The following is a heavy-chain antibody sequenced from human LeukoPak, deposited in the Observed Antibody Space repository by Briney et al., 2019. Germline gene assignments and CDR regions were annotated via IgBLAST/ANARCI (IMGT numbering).Heavy chain of an antibody. V-gene: IGHV3-23*01. CDR2: ISGSGDST. CDR1: GFTFSSYA. Sequence: GGSLRLSCAASGFTFSSYAMSWVRQAPGKGLEWVSAISGSGDSTYYADSVKGRFTISRDNSKNTLYLQMNNLRAEDTAVYYCAKGGYYYDSSGYTHWGQGTLVTVSS. J-gene: IGHJ4*02. CDR3: AKGGYYYDSSGYTH. D-gene: IGHD3-22*01.